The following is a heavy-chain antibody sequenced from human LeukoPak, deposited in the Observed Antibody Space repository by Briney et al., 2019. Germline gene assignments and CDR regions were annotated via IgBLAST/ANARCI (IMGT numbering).Heavy chain of an antibody. CDR1: GFTFSSYA. Sequence: GGSLRLSCAASGFTFSSYAMSWVRQAPGKGLEWVSAISGSGGSTYYADSVKGRFTISRDNSKNTLYLQMNSLRAEDTAVYYSAKDSFIVATSTDGMDVWGQGTTVTVSS. CDR3: AKDSFIVATSTDGMDV. CDR2: ISGSGGST. J-gene: IGHJ6*02. D-gene: IGHD5-12*01. V-gene: IGHV3-23*01.